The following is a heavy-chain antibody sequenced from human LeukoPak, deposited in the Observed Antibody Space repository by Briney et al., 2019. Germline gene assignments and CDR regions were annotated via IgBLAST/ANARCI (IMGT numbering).Heavy chain of an antibody. D-gene: IGHD3-22*01. Sequence: GGTLTLSCPASGCSLSNYALSWVRQAPGKGLEWVSAVCGSGGSTYYPDPVKGRSIISHTNPHHTLPLQMDILTAEDPAVYYCAILRGISMIAIQHWGQGTLVTVPS. V-gene: IGHV3-23*01. J-gene: IGHJ1*01. CDR1: GCSLSNYA. CDR2: VCGSGGST. CDR3: AILRGISMIAIQH.